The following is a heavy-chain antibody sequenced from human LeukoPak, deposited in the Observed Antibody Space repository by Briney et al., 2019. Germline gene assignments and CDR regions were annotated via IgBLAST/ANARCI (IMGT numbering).Heavy chain of an antibody. CDR1: GGSISSSY. Sequence: SETLSLTCTVSGGSISSSYWSWIRQPPGKGLEWIGYIYYSGSTKYKPSLKSRVTISVDTSKNQFSLKLSSVTAADTAVYYCARGRFLDASDIWGQGTMVTVSS. J-gene: IGHJ3*02. CDR3: ARGRFLDASDI. V-gene: IGHV4-59*01. CDR2: IYYSGST. D-gene: IGHD3-3*01.